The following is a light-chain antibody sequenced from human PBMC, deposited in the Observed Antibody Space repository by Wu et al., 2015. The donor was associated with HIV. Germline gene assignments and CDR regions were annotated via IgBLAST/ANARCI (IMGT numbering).Light chain of an antibody. CDR2: DAS. V-gene: IGKV3-11*01. Sequence: EIVLTQSPATLSLSPGERATLSCRASQSVSTYLAWYQQKPGQAPRLLIYDASNRANGIPARSGGSGSGTDFTLTISSLEPEDFAVYYCQQRSNWPPLTFGGGTKVEIK. CDR1: QSVSTY. J-gene: IGKJ4*01. CDR3: QQRSNWPPLT.